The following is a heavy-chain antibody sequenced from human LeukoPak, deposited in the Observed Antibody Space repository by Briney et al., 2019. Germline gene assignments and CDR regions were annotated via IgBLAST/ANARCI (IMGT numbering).Heavy chain of an antibody. CDR3: ATTGSGSYYRSPFDY. V-gene: IGHV3-74*01. J-gene: IGHJ4*02. Sequence: GGSLRLSCAASGFTFSSYWMHWVCQAPGKGLVWVSRINSDGSSTSYADSVKGRFTISRDNAKNTLYLQMNSLRAEDTAVYYCATTGSGSYYRSPFDYWGQGTLVTVSS. CDR2: INSDGSST. CDR1: GFTFSSYW. D-gene: IGHD3-10*01.